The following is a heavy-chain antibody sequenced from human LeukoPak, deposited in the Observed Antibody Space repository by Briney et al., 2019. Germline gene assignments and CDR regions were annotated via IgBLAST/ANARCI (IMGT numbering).Heavy chain of an antibody. CDR2: INPSGGST. J-gene: IGHJ3*02. CDR1: GYTFTSYY. D-gene: IGHD1-26*01. V-gene: IGHV1-46*01. CDR3: ARDLAVGATKRAFDI. Sequence: ASVKVSCKASGYTFTSYYMHWVRQAPGQGLEWMGIINPSGGSTSYAQKFQGRVTMTRDTSTSTVYTELSSLRSEDTAVYYCARDLAVGATKRAFDIWGQGTMVTVSS.